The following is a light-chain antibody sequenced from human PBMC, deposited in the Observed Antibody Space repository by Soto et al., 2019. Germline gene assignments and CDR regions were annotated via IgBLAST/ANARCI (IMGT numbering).Light chain of an antibody. CDR3: QQYGSSPIT. CDR2: GAS. V-gene: IGKV3-20*01. CDR1: QSVTSSY. J-gene: IGKJ5*01. Sequence: NVLTQSADTLSLSPGERATLSCRASQSVTSSYLAWYQQKPGQAPRLLIYGASSRATGIPHRFSGSGSGTGFTLTISRLEPEDFAVYYCQQYGSSPITFGQGTRLEIK.